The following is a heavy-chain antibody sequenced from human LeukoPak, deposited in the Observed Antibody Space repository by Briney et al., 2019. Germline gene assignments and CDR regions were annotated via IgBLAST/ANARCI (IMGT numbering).Heavy chain of an antibody. CDR3: ASWGDGYNLVPPYYFDY. Sequence: GSSVKVSCKASGGTFSSYAISWVRQAPGQGLEWMGRIIPILGIANYAQKFQGRVTITADKSTSTAYMELSSLRSEDTAVYYCASWGDGYNLVPPYYFDYWGQGTLVTVSS. CDR2: IIPILGIA. CDR1: GGTFSSYA. J-gene: IGHJ4*02. D-gene: IGHD5-12*01. V-gene: IGHV1-69*04.